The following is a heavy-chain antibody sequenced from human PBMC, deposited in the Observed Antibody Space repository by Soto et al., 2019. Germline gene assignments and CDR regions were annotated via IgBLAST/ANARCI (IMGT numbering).Heavy chain of an antibody. CDR3: ARDRREQWLVESLDP. V-gene: IGHV3-74*01. J-gene: IGHJ5*02. D-gene: IGHD6-19*01. Sequence: GGSLRLSCAASGFTFSSYWMHWVRQAPGKGLVWVSRINSDGSSTSYADSVKGRFTISRDNAKNTLYLQMNSLRAEDTAVYYCARDRREQWLVESLDPWGQGTLVTVSS. CDR2: INSDGSST. CDR1: GFTFSSYW.